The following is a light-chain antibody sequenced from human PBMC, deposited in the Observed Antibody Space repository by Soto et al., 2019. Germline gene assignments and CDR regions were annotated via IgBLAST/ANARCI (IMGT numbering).Light chain of an antibody. V-gene: IGKV1-12*01. CDR2: TGA. J-gene: IGKJ1*01. CDR1: QAIDSW. CDR3: QQTLSFPPT. Sequence: DIQMTQSPSSVSASVGDGVTITCRASQAIDSWLAWYQQKPGEAPKLLIFTGALLHSGVPPRFSGSGSVTEFTLTISSLQPEDFATYYCQQTLSFPPTFGQGTKVDIK.